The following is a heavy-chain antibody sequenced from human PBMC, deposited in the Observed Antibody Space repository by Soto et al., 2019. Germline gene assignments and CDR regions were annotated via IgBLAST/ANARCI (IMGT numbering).Heavy chain of an antibody. D-gene: IGHD2-8*01. CDR1: GFTFSNHW. V-gene: IGHV3-74*01. CDR2: INSDGSST. J-gene: IGHJ6*02. CDR3: ARDFWRNGVCLDV. Sequence: GGSLRLSCAASGFTFSNHWMHWVRQVPGKGLVWVSRINSDGSSTSYADSVKGRFTISRDNAKNTLYLEMNNLRVEDTAVFYFARDFWRNGVCLDVWGQGTTVTVSS.